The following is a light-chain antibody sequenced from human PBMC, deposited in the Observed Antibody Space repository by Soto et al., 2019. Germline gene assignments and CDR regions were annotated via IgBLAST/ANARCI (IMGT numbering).Light chain of an antibody. Sequence: QSVLTQPPSASGTPGQRVTISCSGSSSNIGRNTVNWFQQFPGTAPKLLIYSNNQRPSGVPDRFSGSKSRTSASLAISGLQSEDEADYYCAAWDDSLNGPVFGGGTKVTVL. V-gene: IGLV1-44*01. CDR3: AAWDDSLNGPV. CDR2: SNN. CDR1: SSNIGRNT. J-gene: IGLJ2*01.